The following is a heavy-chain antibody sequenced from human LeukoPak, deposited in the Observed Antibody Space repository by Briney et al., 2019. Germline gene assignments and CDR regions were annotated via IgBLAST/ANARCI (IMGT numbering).Heavy chain of an antibody. D-gene: IGHD2-15*01. V-gene: IGHV1-8*01. CDR2: MNPNNGDT. Sequence: ASVKVSCKASGYTFTSYDINWVRQATGQGLEWMGWMNPNNGDTGSAQKFQGRVTMTRDTSIRTAYMELSRLTSDDTAIYYCAREPLAVTAANNAFDFWGQGTMVTVSS. J-gene: IGHJ3*01. CDR3: AREPLAVTAANNAFDF. CDR1: GYTFTSYD.